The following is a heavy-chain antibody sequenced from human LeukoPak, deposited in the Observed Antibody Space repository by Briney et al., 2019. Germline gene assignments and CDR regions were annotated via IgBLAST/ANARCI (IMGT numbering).Heavy chain of an antibody. J-gene: IGHJ6*02. CDR1: GFTFSSYA. CDR3: AKETAYDFWSGHDYGMDV. Sequence: GGSLRLSCAASGFTFSSYAMSWVRQAPGKGLEWVSAISGSGGSTYYADSVKGRFTISRDNSKNTLYLQMNSLRAEDTAVYYCAKETAYDFWSGHDYGMDVWGQGTTVTVSS. V-gene: IGHV3-23*01. D-gene: IGHD3-3*01. CDR2: ISGSGGST.